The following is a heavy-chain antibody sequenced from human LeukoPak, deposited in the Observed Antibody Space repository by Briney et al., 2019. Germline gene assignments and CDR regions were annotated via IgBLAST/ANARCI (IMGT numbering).Heavy chain of an antibody. J-gene: IGHJ4*02. CDR3: ACSPPYDILTGLVAGYFDY. V-gene: IGHV3-48*04. CDR1: GFTFSSYS. D-gene: IGHD3-9*01. Sequence: PGGSLRLSCAASGFTFSSYSMNWVRQAPGKGLEWVSYISSSSTIYYADSVKGRFTISRDNAKNSLYLQMNSLRAEDTAVYYCACSPPYDILTGLVAGYFDYWGQGTLVTVSS. CDR2: ISSSSTI.